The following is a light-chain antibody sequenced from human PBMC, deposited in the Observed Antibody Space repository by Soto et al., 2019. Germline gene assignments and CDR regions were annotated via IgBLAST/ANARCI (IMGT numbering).Light chain of an antibody. CDR2: GVT. V-gene: IGLV2-14*01. CDR1: SSVVGGYDS. CDR3: SSYTSRATVV. J-gene: IGLJ1*01. Sequence: QSALTQPASVSGSPGQSITISCTGPSSVVGGYDSVSWYQKQPDKAPKLIIYGVTNRPSGVSSRFSGSKSGNTASLTISGLRTDDEADYFCSSYTSRATVVFGTGTKLTVL.